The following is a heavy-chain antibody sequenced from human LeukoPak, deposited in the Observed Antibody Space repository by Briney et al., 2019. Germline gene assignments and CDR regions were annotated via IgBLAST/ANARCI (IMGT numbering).Heavy chain of an antibody. CDR3: ARVDLLTGYYFFDY. D-gene: IGHD3-9*01. CDR1: GYTFSNYG. J-gene: IGHJ4*02. CDR2: IRGDNGNT. V-gene: IGHV1-18*01. Sequence: ASVKVSCKASGYTFSNYGISWVRQAPGQGLEWVGWIRGDNGNTNYAQKFQGRVTMTTETSTSTAYMELGSLGSDETAVYYCARVDLLTGYYFFDYWGQGTLVTVSS.